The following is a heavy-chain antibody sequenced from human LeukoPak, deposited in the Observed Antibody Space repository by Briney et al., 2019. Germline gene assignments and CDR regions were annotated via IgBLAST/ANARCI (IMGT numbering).Heavy chain of an antibody. Sequence: PSGTLSLTCAVSAGSVSSSNWWIWVRQPPGKGLEWIGEIYHSGTPNYNPSLKSRVTISVDESKNQFSLKLSSVTAADTAVYYCAGGSGAAWELLWHWGQGTLVTVSS. D-gene: IGHD1-26*01. V-gene: IGHV4-4*02. CDR2: IYHSGTP. CDR1: AGSVSSSNW. J-gene: IGHJ4*02. CDR3: AGGSGAAWELLWH.